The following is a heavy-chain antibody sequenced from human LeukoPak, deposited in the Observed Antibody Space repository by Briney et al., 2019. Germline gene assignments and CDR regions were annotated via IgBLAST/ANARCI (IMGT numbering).Heavy chain of an antibody. D-gene: IGHD1-26*01. CDR3: ARVVGATFDY. V-gene: IGHV4-39*07. J-gene: IGHJ4*02. CDR1: GGSISSSSYY. Sequence: SETLPLTCTVSGGSISSSSYYWGWIRQPPGKGLEWIGSIYYSGSTYYNSSLKSRVTISVDTSKNRFSLKLSSVTAADTAVYYCARVVGATFDYWGQGTLVTVSS. CDR2: IYYSGST.